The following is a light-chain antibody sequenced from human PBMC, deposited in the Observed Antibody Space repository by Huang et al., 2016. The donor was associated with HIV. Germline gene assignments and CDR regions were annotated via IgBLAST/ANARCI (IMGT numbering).Light chain of an antibody. CDR1: QNVNNN. CDR2: DAS. J-gene: IGKJ2*01. Sequence: EVVMTQSPATLSVSPGERAALSCRASQNVNNNVAWYQRRPGQAPRRLIYDASTRATNIPARFSGSGSGTEFTLAISSLQSEDFAVYYCQHYNNWPPRYTFGQGTKLEI. V-gene: IGKV3-15*01. CDR3: QHYNNWPPRYT.